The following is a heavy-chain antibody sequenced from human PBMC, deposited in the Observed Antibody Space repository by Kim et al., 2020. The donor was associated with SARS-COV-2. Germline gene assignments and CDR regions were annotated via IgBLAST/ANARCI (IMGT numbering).Heavy chain of an antibody. CDR2: GGT. CDR3: ARSSLLDFDY. Sequence: GGTNYAKRFRGRVTMTRDTSISTVYLEMTRLRSDDTAVYYCARSSLLDFDYWGQGTLVTVSS. D-gene: IGHD2-15*01. V-gene: IGHV1-2*02. J-gene: IGHJ4*02.